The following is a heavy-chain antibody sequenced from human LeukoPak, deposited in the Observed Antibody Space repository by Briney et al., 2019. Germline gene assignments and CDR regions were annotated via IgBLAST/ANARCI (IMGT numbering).Heavy chain of an antibody. Sequence: WGSLRLSCAASGFTFSSYGMHWVRQAPGTGLEWVAFIRFDYSNKYYADSVMGRCIISSDNTNKTVYLQLISPRTDDTAVLYYSRSYMYCNGGRCYPAYYMDVWGKGTTVTVSS. CDR2: IRFDYSNK. J-gene: IGHJ6*03. CDR3: SRSYMYCNGGRCYPAYYMDV. D-gene: IGHD2-15*01. V-gene: IGHV3-30*02. CDR1: GFTFSSYG.